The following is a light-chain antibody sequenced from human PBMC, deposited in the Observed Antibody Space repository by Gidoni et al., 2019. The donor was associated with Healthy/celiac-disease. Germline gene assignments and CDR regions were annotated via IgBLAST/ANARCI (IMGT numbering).Light chain of an antibody. CDR2: AAS. J-gene: IGKJ2*01. CDR1: QSISSY. V-gene: IGKV1-39*01. CDR3: QQSYSTPRT. Sequence: DIQMTQSPSSLSASVGDRVTITCRASQSISSYLNWYQQKPGKAPKLLIYAASRLQSGVPSRFSGSGSGKDFTLTISSLQPEDFATYYCQQSYSTPRTFGQGTKLEIK.